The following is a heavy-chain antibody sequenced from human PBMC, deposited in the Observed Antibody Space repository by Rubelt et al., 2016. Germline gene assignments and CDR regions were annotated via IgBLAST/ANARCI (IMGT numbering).Heavy chain of an antibody. V-gene: IGHV3-23*01. CDR1: GFTFSNYA. J-gene: IGHJ3*02. CDR3: GRDPNGDFFGAFDM. CDR2: IRASGGGS. Sequence: EVQLLESGGGLVQPGGSLRLSCAASGFTFSNYAMIWVRQAPGRGLEWVSGIRASGGGSIYANTVKGRFTISRDNSNNAWYLRMNDLGAEDTSIYYGGRDPNGDFFGAFDMWGQGTMVTVSS. D-gene: IGHD4-17*01.